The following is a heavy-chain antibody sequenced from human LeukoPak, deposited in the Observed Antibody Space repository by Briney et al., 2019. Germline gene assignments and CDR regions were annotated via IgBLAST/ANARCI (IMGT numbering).Heavy chain of an antibody. CDR3: VKDRAGYYGSGSLFDY. CDR1: GFTFSSYV. J-gene: IGHJ4*02. V-gene: IGHV3-23*01. Sequence: GGSLRLSCVASGFTFSSYVMSWVRQAPEKGLEWVSVISGSGGTTHDADSVKGRLIISRDNSKNTLYLQMSSLRAEDTAVYYCVKDRAGYYGSGSLFDYWGQGTLVTVSS. D-gene: IGHD3-10*01. CDR2: ISGSGGTT.